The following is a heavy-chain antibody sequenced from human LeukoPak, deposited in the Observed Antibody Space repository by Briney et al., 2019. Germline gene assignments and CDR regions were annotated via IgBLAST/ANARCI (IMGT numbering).Heavy chain of an antibody. D-gene: IGHD3-10*01. CDR1: GFTFSSYG. V-gene: IGHV3-30*18. CDR2: ISYDGSNK. Sequence: AGRSLRLSCAASGFTFSSYGMHWVRQAPGKGLEWVAVISYDGSNKYYADSVKGRFTISRDNSKNTLYLQMNSLRAEDTAVYYCAKDRHVMVRGVIGPDYGMDVWGQGTTVTVSS. J-gene: IGHJ6*02. CDR3: AKDRHVMVRGVIGPDYGMDV.